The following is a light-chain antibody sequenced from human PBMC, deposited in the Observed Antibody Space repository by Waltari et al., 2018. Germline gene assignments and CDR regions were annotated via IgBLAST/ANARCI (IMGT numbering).Light chain of an antibody. CDR1: QRMSSH. CDR3: HQYHDWPQT. Sequence: EIVMTQSPATLSVSPGARATLSCRASQRMSSHLAWYQQKPGQAPRLLIYGASTRATGIPARFSGSGSGTEFTLTISSLQSEDFAVYCCHQYHDWPQTFGQGTKVELK. J-gene: IGKJ1*01. CDR2: GAS. V-gene: IGKV3-15*01.